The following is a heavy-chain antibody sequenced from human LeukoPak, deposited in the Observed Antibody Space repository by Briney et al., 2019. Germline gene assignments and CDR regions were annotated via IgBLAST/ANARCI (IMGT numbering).Heavy chain of an antibody. V-gene: IGHV3-23*01. CDR2: ISGSGGST. CDR3: AKEGEYSSGWYENFDY. J-gene: IGHJ4*02. CDR1: GFTFSSYA. D-gene: IGHD6-19*01. Sequence: GGSLRLSCAASGFTFSSYAMSWVRQAPGKGLEWVSAISGSGGSTYYADSVKGRFTISRDNSKNTLYLQMNSLRAEDTAVYYCAKEGEYSSGWYENFDYWGQGTLVTVSS.